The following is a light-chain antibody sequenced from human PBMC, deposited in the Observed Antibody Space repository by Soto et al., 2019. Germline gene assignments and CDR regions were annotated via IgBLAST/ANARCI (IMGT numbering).Light chain of an antibody. CDR3: AAWDDSRNGWV. CDR2: YDD. J-gene: IGLJ3*02. V-gene: IGLV1-36*01. Sequence: QSVLTQPPSVSAAPGQRVTISCSGSYSNTGDNSVSWYQQLPGKAPKLLIYYDDLLPSGVSDRFSGSKSGTSASLAISGLQAEDEAEYYCAAWDDSRNGWVFGGGTQLTVL. CDR1: YSNTGDNS.